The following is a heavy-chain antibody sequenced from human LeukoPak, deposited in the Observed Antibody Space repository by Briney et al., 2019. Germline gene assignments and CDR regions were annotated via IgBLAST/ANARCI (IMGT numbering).Heavy chain of an antibody. Sequence: GGSLRLSCVVSGFTFSSFTMPWVRQAPGVGLEWVSTIDDNSGETWYADSVRGRFTISRDNSKDTLYLEMNSLRAEDTAEYYCAYDGDGHVQYYYWHLDVWGKGTTVTVSS. CDR2: IDDNSGET. V-gene: IGHV3-23*01. CDR3: AYDGDGHVQYYYWHLDV. D-gene: IGHD3-16*01. J-gene: IGHJ6*03. CDR1: GFTFSSFT.